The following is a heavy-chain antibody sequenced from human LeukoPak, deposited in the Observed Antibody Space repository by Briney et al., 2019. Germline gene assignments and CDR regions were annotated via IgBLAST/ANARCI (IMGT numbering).Heavy chain of an antibody. CDR2: IYHSGGNT. CDR1: DYSISSGYY. V-gene: IGHV4-38-2*01. D-gene: IGHD5-24*01. CDR3: ARYEEEDGYNAKTIDY. J-gene: IGHJ4*02. Sequence: SETLSLTCVVSDYSISSGYYWGWIRQPPGKGLEWIGSIYHSGGNTYYNPSLKSRVTISVDTSKNQFSLRLSSVTAADTAVYYCARYEEEDGYNAKTIDYWGQGTLVTVSS.